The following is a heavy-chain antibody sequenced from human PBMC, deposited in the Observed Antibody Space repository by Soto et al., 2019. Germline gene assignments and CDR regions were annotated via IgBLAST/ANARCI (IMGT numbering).Heavy chain of an antibody. CDR3: AKDIHLKRLELIPHAFDI. Sequence: KPGGSLRLSCAASGSTFSDYYMSWIRQDPGKGLEWISYISSTGGTTDYAESVRGRFTVSRDTSKNTLYLQMNSLRAEDTALYYCAKDIHLKRLELIPHAFDIWGQGTMVTVSS. J-gene: IGHJ3*02. CDR2: ISSTGGTT. V-gene: IGHV3-11*01. CDR1: GSTFSDYY. D-gene: IGHD1-7*01.